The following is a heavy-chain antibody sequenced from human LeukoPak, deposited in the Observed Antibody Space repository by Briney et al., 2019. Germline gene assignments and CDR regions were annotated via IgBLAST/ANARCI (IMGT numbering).Heavy chain of an antibody. Sequence: QAGGSLRLSCAVSGFTFDDYTMHWVRQAPGKGLEWVSLISWDGGSTYYADSVEGRFTISRDNSKNSLYLQMNSLRTEDTALYYCTKDIQRGTFCSGNFDYWGQRTLVTVSS. CDR3: TKDIQRGTFCSGNFDY. V-gene: IGHV3-43*01. J-gene: IGHJ4*02. CDR1: GFTFDDYT. D-gene: IGHD3-10*02. CDR2: ISWDGGST.